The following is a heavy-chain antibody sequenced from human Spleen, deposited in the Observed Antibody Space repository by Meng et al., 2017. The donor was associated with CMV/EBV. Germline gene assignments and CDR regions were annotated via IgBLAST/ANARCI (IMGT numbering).Heavy chain of an antibody. V-gene: IGHV1-18*01. Sequence: ASVKVSCKASGYTFTSYGISWVRQAPGQGLEWMGWISVYNGNTNYVQKFQGRVTMTTDTSTSTAYMEVRSLRSDDTAVYYCARGLSSEPAAIMGYYYYYGMDVWGQGTTVTVSS. J-gene: IGHJ6*02. CDR2: ISVYNGNT. CDR1: GYTFTSYG. CDR3: ARGLSSEPAAIMGYYYYYGMDV. D-gene: IGHD2-2*02.